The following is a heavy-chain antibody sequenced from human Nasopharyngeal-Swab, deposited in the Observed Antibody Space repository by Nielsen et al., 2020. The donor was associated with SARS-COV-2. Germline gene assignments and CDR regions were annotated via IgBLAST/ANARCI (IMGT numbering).Heavy chain of an antibody. J-gene: IGHJ6*02. Sequence: GGSLRLSCAASGFTFNNYNFNWVRQAPGKGLEWVSSISSSSSYIYYADSVKGRFTISRDNAKNSLYLQMNSLRAGDTAVYYCARDGLDYDFWSAYFMDVWGQGTTVTVSS. CDR3: ARDGLDYDFWSAYFMDV. CDR1: GFTFNNYN. CDR2: ISSSSSYI. D-gene: IGHD3-3*01. V-gene: IGHV3-21*01.